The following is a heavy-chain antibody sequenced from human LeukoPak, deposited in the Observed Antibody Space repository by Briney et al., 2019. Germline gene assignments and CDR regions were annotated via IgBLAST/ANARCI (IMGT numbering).Heavy chain of an antibody. V-gene: IGHV1-2*02. Sequence: ASVKVSCKASGYSFTGYFMHWVRQAPGQGLEWMGWINPNNGGTNYAQKFQGRVTMTTDTSISTAYMELSGLRSDDTAMYYCARGIRHCSGGSCSWGQGTLVTVSS. J-gene: IGHJ5*02. CDR1: GYSFTGYF. CDR2: INPNNGGT. D-gene: IGHD2-15*01. CDR3: ARGIRHCSGGSCS.